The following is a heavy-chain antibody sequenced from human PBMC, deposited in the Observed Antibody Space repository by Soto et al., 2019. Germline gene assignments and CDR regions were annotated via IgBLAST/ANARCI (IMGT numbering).Heavy chain of an antibody. CDR3: ARAPYYYDSRGYYAY. J-gene: IGHJ4*02. CDR2: SRSKDYRYST. V-gene: IGHV3-72*01. Sequence: PGGSLRLSCATSGFTFSDHYLEWVRQAPGKGLEWVARSRSKDYRYSTEYAASVKGRFTISRDFSQKSLHLLMNSLRAEDTAVYFCARAPYYYDSRGYYAYWGQGTLVTVSS. D-gene: IGHD3-22*01. CDR1: GFTFSDHY.